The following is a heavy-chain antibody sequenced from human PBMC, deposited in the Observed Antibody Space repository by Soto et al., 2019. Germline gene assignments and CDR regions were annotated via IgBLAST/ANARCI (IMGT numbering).Heavy chain of an antibody. Sequence: GALRVSCAAAGFTFSSYGMHWVRKAPGKGLDWVANIKQDGSEKYYVDSVKGRFTISRDNAKNSLYLQMNSLRAEDTAVYYCEREGGWRDYGMDVWGQGTTVTVSS. CDR3: EREGGWRDYGMDV. J-gene: IGHJ6*02. CDR1: GFTFSSYG. CDR2: IKQDGSEK. D-gene: IGHD2-15*01. V-gene: IGHV3-7*01.